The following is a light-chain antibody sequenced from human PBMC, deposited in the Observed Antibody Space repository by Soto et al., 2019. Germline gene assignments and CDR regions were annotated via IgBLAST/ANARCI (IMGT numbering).Light chain of an antibody. Sequence: EIVLTQSPDTLSLSPGERATLSCRASQSVSSSYLAWYQQKPGQAPRLLIFGASTRATGTATRLSGSGSGTEFTLTISSLQSEDFAVYYCQQYSDWPWTFGRGTKVEI. CDR2: GAS. CDR1: QSVSSSY. V-gene: IGKV3-15*01. J-gene: IGKJ1*01. CDR3: QQYSDWPWT.